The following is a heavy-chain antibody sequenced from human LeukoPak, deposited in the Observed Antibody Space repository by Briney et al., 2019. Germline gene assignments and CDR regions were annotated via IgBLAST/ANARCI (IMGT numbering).Heavy chain of an antibody. D-gene: IGHD4-11*01. CDR3: AKDLYSNYNYYYYYMDV. J-gene: IGHJ6*03. CDR2: IYSGGST. Sequence: GGSLRLSCAASGFTISSNYMSWVRQAPGKGLEWVSVIYSGGSTYYADSVKGRFTISRDNSKNTLYLQMNSLRAEDTAVYYCAKDLYSNYNYYYYYMDVWGKGTTVTVSS. CDR1: GFTISSNY. V-gene: IGHV3-53*05.